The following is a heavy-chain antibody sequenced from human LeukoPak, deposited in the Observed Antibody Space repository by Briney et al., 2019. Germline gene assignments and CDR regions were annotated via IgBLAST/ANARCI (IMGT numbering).Heavy chain of an antibody. D-gene: IGHD3-16*01. CDR3: ARSVGVLPVGPVYGMDV. CDR1: GGSISSNY. Sequence: SETLSLTCTVSGGSISSNYWSWIRQPPGEGLEWIGYIYNSGSTKCNPSLKRRVTISLDTSKNHFSLKLSSVTAADTAVYYCARSVGVLPVGPVYGMDVWGQGTTVTVSS. CDR2: IYNSGST. V-gene: IGHV4-59*08. J-gene: IGHJ6*02.